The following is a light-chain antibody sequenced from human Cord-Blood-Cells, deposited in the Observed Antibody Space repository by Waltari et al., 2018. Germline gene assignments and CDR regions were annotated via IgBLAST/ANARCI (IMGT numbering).Light chain of an antibody. CDR2: EVS. CDR3: SSYTSSSTVV. Sequence: QSALTQPASVSGSPGQSIPISCTGTSSDVGGYNYVSWYQQHPGKAPKLMIYEVSNRPSGVSNRFSGSKSGNTASLTISGLQAEDEADYYCSSYTSSSTVVFG. J-gene: IGLJ2*01. CDR1: SSDVGGYNY. V-gene: IGLV2-14*01.